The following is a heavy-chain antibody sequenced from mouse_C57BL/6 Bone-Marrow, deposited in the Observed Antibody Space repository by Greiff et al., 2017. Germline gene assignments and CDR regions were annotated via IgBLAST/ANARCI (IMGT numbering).Heavy chain of an antibody. CDR2: IYPRSGNT. D-gene: IGHD2-4*01. CDR1: GYTFTSYG. V-gene: IGHV1-81*01. J-gene: IGHJ3*01. CDR3: ARGGYYYDGFAY. Sequence: QVQLQQSGAELARPGASVKLSCKASGYTFTSYGISWVKQRTGQGLEWIGEIYPRSGNTYYNEKFKGKATLTADKSSSTAYMELRSLTSADSAVYFCARGGYYYDGFAYWGQGTLVTVSA.